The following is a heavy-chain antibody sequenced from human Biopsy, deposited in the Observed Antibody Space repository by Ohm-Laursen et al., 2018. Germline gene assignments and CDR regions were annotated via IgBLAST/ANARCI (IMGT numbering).Heavy chain of an antibody. D-gene: IGHD6-19*01. CDR2: INHRGYT. Sequence: TLSLTCPVSGGSISGYYWSWIRQPPGKGLEWIGEINHRGYTDYNASLKGRVSISVDTSKNQLSLNLTSVTAADTAVFYCARSGQWARYYFDYWGHGTLVTVSS. CDR1: GGSISGYY. V-gene: IGHV4-34*01. J-gene: IGHJ4*01. CDR3: ARSGQWARYYFDY.